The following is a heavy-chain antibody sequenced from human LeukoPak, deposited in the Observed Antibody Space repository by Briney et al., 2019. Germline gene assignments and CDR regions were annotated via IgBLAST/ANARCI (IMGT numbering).Heavy chain of an antibody. V-gene: IGHV1-18*01. Sequence: ASVKVSCKASGYTFTSYGISWVRQAPGQGLEWMGWISAYNGNTNYAQKLQGRVTMTTDTSTSTAYMELRSLRSDDTAVYYCARILEQWLVRGGYNWFDPWGQGTLVTVSS. CDR1: GYTFTSYG. CDR3: ARILEQWLVRGGYNWFDP. CDR2: ISAYNGNT. J-gene: IGHJ5*02. D-gene: IGHD6-19*01.